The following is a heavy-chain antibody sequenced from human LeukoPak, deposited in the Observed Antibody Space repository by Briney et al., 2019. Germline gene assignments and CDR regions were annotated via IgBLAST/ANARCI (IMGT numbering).Heavy chain of an antibody. CDR2: IYYSGST. V-gene: IGHV4-39*01. CDR1: GGSISSSSYY. J-gene: IGHJ4*02. Sequence: SETLSLTCTVSGGSISSSSYYWGWIRQPPGKGLEWIGSIYYSGSTYYNPSLKSRVTISVDTSKNQFCLKLSSVTAADTAVYYCARHVGSYIDYWGQGTLVTVSS. D-gene: IGHD1-26*01. CDR3: ARHVGSYIDY.